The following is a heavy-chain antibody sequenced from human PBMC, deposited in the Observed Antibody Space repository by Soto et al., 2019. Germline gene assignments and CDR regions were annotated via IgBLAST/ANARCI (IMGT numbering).Heavy chain of an antibody. CDR2: IYHSGST. Sequence: QLQLQESGSGLVKPSQTLSLTCAVSGGSISSGGYSWSWIRQPPGKGLEWIGYIYHSGSTYYNPSLKSRVTISVDRSKNQFSLKLSSVTAADTAVYYCARGMVRSGGYSYGSRFPYFDYWGQGTLVTVSS. CDR3: ARGMVRSGGYSYGSRFPYFDY. V-gene: IGHV4-30-2*01. CDR1: GGSISSGGYS. D-gene: IGHD5-18*01. J-gene: IGHJ4*02.